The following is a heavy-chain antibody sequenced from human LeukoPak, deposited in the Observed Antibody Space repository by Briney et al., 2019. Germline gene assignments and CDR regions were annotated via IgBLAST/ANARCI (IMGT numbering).Heavy chain of an antibody. CDR1: GGSISSYY. CDR2: IYHSGSI. Sequence: PSETLSLTCTVSGGSISSYYWSWIRQPPGKGLEWIGYIYHSGSIDYNPSLKSRVTISVDTSKSQFSLKLTSVTAADTAVYYCATLTTVVTAYYFDYWGQGTLVTVSS. CDR3: ATLTTVVTAYYFDY. V-gene: IGHV4-4*09. D-gene: IGHD4-23*01. J-gene: IGHJ4*02.